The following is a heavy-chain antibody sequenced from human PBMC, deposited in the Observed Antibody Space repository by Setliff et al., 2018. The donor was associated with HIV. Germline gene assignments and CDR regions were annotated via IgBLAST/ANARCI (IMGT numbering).Heavy chain of an antibody. CDR3: AKTIAALDY. J-gene: IGHJ4*02. CDR1: GFTFSDYS. CDR2: ISDSGDNT. D-gene: IGHD6-13*01. V-gene: IGHV3-23*01. Sequence: GGSLRLSCVASGFTFSDYSMNWVRQAPGKGLEWVSAISDSGDNTYYADSVKGRFTISRDNSRDTLYLQMNSLRVEDTAVYFCAKTIAALDYWGQGTLVTVSS.